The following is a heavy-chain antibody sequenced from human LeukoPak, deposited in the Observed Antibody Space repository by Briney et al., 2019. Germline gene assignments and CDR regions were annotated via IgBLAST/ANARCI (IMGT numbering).Heavy chain of an antibody. CDR1: GFTFSSYA. D-gene: IGHD2-2*01. Sequence: GGSLRLSCAASGFTFSSYAMSWVRQAPGKGLEWVSAISGSGGSTYYADSVKGRFTISRDNSKNTLYLQMNSLGAEDTAVYYCAKAACSSTSCRALYFQHWGQGTLVTVSS. CDR2: ISGSGGST. V-gene: IGHV3-23*01. CDR3: AKAACSSTSCRALYFQH. J-gene: IGHJ1*01.